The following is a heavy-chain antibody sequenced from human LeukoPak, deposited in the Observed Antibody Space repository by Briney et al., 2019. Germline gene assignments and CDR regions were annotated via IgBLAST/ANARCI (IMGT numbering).Heavy chain of an antibody. Sequence: GGSLRLSCAASGFTFDDYGMSWVRQAPGQGLEWVSGINWNGGSTGYADSVKGRFTISRDNAKNSLYLQMNSLRAEDTALYYCAKGGSYFNWFDPWGQGTLVTVSS. J-gene: IGHJ5*02. D-gene: IGHD1-26*01. CDR2: INWNGGST. CDR1: GFTFDDYG. CDR3: AKGGSYFNWFDP. V-gene: IGHV3-20*04.